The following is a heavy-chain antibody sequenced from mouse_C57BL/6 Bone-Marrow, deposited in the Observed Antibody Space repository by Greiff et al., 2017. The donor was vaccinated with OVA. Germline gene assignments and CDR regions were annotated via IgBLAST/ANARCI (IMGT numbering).Heavy chain of an antibody. V-gene: IGHV1-19*01. D-gene: IGHD1-1*01. J-gene: IGHJ3*01. Sequence: EVKLQESGPVLVKPGASVKMSCKASGYTFTDYYMNWVKQSHGKSLEWIGVINPYNGGTSYNQKFKGKATLTVDKSSSTAYMELNSLTSEDSAVYYCARRDYGSSPQLAWFAYWGQGTLVTVSA. CDR2: INPYNGGT. CDR3: ARRDYGSSPQLAWFAY. CDR1: GYTFTDYY.